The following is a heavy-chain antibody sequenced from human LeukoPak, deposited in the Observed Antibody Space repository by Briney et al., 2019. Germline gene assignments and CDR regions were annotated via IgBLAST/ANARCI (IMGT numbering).Heavy chain of an antibody. CDR1: GGIFSSYA. Sequence: SVKVSCKASGGIFSSYAISWVRQAPGQGLEWMGGIIPIFGTANYAQKFQGRVTITADESTSTAYMELSSLRSEDTAVYYCATFHSSFWSASMDIWGQGTMVTVSS. V-gene: IGHV1-69*13. CDR2: IIPIFGTA. J-gene: IGHJ3*02. CDR3: ATFHSSFWSASMDI. D-gene: IGHD3-3*01.